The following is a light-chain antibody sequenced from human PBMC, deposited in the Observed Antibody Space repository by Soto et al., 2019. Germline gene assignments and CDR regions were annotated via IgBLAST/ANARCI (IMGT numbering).Light chain of an antibody. V-gene: IGKV3-11*01. CDR3: VQRSTWPWT. Sequence: EIVLTQYPATLSLSPGERATLSCRASQSVSSYLAWYQQQPGQPLRLLIYDASNRTTGTPARFSGSWSGTDFTLTISSLEPEDFAIYYCVQRSTWPWTIGQGSKVEIK. J-gene: IGKJ1*01. CDR1: QSVSSY. CDR2: DAS.